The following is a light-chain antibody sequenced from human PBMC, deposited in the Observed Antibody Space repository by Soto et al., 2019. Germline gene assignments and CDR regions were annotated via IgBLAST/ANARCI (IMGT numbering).Light chain of an antibody. V-gene: IGKV1-5*01. CDR3: QQYNSDPFT. J-gene: IGKJ3*01. CDR2: DAS. CDR1: QSISTW. Sequence: DIQMTQSPSTLSASVGDRVTITCRASQSISTWLAWYQQRPGKAPKLPIFDASRLESGVPSRFSGSGSGTEFTLTISSLQPGDFATYYCQQYNSDPFTFGPGTKVDIK.